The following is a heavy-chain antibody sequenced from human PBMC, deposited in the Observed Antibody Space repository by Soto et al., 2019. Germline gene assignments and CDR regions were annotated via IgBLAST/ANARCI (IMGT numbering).Heavy chain of an antibody. Sequence: ASVKVSCKAPRYTFTGYYMHWVRQSPEQGLEWMGWINPNSGGTNYAQKFQGRFTMTRDTSISTAYMELSRLRSDDTAVYYCARTPPYSSSWYYYYYGMDVWGQGTTVTVSS. CDR2: INPNSGGT. CDR1: RYTFTGYY. D-gene: IGHD6-13*01. V-gene: IGHV1-2*02. CDR3: ARTPPYSSSWYYYYYGMDV. J-gene: IGHJ6*02.